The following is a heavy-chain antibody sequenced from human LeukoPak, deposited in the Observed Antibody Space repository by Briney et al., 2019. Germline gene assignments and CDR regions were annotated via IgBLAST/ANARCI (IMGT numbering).Heavy chain of an antibody. CDR2: ISSSGSTI. CDR3: ARIGWFGEPIPHYYYGMDV. J-gene: IGHJ6*02. Sequence: PGGSLRLSCAASGFTFSDYYMSWIRQAPGKGLEWVSYISSSGSTIYYADSVKGRFTISRDNAKNSLYLQMNSLRAEDTAVYYCARIGWFGEPIPHYYYGMDVWGQGTTVTVSS. CDR1: GFTFSDYY. V-gene: IGHV3-11*04. D-gene: IGHD3-10*01.